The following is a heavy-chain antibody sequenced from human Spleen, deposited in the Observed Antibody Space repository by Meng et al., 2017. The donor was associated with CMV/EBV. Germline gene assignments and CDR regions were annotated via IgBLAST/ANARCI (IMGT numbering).Heavy chain of an antibody. CDR1: GFTFSGSA. CDR2: IRSKANSYAT. D-gene: IGHD6-13*01. J-gene: IGHJ6*02. CDR3: MAWYSDGMDV. V-gene: IGHV3-73*01. Sequence: GGSLRLSCAASGFTFSGSAMHWVRQASGKGLEWVGRIRSKANSYATAYAASVKGRFTISRDDSKNTAYLQMNSLKTEDTAVYYCMAWYSDGMDVWGQGTTVTVSS.